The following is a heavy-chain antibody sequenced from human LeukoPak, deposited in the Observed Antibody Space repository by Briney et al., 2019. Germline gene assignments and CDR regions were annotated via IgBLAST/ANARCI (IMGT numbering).Heavy chain of an antibody. CDR2: ISSSSSYI. CDR1: GFTFSSYS. CDR3: ARTRTLIAVAGYYFDY. V-gene: IGHV3-21*04. Sequence: GGSLRLSCAASGFTFSSYSMNWVRQAPGKGLEWVSSISSSSSYIYYADSVKGRFTISRDNAKNSLYLQMNSLRAEDTAVYYCARTRTLIAVAGYYFDYWGQGTLVTVS. D-gene: IGHD6-19*01. J-gene: IGHJ4*02.